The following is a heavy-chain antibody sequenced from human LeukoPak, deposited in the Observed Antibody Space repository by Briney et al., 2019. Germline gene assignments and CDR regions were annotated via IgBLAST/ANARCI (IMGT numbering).Heavy chain of an antibody. CDR3: ARQYGSGSYYNPAGFDY. V-gene: IGHV5-51*01. D-gene: IGHD3-10*01. CDR2: IYPGDSDT. Sequence: GEYLNIYLKCFGYSFTRYWIGWVRQMPGKGLEWMGVIYPGDSDTRNSPSFQGQVIISADKSISTAYLQWSSLKASDTAMYYCARQYGSGSYYNPAGFDYWGQGTLVTVSS. J-gene: IGHJ4*02. CDR1: GYSFTRYW.